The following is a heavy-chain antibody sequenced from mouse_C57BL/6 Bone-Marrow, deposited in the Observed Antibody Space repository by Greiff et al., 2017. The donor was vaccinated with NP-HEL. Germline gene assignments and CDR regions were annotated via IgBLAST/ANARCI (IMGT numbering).Heavy chain of an antibody. CDR1: GYTFTSYW. D-gene: IGHD2-4*01. CDR3: AIDDYDGDWAMDY. Sequence: QVQLQQSGAELAKPGASVKLSCKASGYTFTSYWMHWVNQRPGQGLEWIGYINPSSGYTKYNQKFKDKATLTADKSSSTAYMQLSSLTYEDSAVYYCAIDDYDGDWAMDYWGQGTSVTVSS. CDR2: INPSSGYT. J-gene: IGHJ4*01. V-gene: IGHV1-7*01.